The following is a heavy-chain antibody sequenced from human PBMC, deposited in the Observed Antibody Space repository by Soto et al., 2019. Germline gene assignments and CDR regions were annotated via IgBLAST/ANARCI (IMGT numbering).Heavy chain of an antibody. Sequence: GASVKVSCKASGYTFTSYGISWVRQAPGQGLEWMGWISAYNGNTNYAQKLQGRVTMTTDTSTSTAYMELRSLRSDDTAVYYCARAVRSYGEDAFDIWGQGTMVTVSS. J-gene: IGHJ3*02. CDR1: GYTFTSYG. V-gene: IGHV1-18*01. CDR2: ISAYNGNT. CDR3: ARAVRSYGEDAFDI. D-gene: IGHD3-16*01.